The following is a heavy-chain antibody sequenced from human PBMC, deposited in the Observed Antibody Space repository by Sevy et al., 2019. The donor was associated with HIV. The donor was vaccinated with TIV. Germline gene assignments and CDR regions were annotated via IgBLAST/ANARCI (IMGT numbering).Heavy chain of an antibody. CDR1: GGSISSYY. CDR2: IYYSGST. Sequence: SETLSLTCTVSGGSISSYYWSWIRQPPGKGLEWIGYIYYSGSTNYNPSLKSRVTISVDTSKNQFSLKLGSVTAADTAVYYCARGSSSSSSLYYYYGMDVWGQGTTVTVSS. CDR3: ARGSSSSSSLYYYYGMDV. J-gene: IGHJ6*02. V-gene: IGHV4-59*01. D-gene: IGHD6-6*01.